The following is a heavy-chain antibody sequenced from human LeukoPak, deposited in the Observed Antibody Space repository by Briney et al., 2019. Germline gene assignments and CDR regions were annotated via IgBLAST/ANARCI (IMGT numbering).Heavy chain of an antibody. Sequence: KTGGSLRLSCAASGFSFSNAWMSWVRQAPGKGLEWVGRIKSKTHGRTTDYAAPVKGRFTISRDDSKDTLYLQMNALKTEDTAVYYCSTDEWSWGQGTLVTVSS. CDR1: GFSFSNAW. V-gene: IGHV3-15*01. J-gene: IGHJ4*02. CDR2: IKSKTHGRTT. D-gene: IGHD3-3*01. CDR3: STDEWS.